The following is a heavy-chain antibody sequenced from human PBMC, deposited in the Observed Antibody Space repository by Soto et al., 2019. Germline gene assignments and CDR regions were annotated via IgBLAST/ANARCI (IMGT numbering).Heavy chain of an antibody. CDR2: ISAYNGNT. V-gene: IGHV1-18*01. J-gene: IGHJ6*02. Sequence: QVQLVQSGAEVKKPGASVKVSCKASGYTFTSYGISWVRQAPGQGLEWMGWISAYNGNTNYAQKRQGRFTMTTDTSTSTAYMELRSLRSDDTAVYYCARDLGVTYYYGSGSYRPLYYYGMDVWGQGTTVTVSS. CDR1: GYTFTSYG. CDR3: ARDLGVTYYYGSGSYRPLYYYGMDV. D-gene: IGHD3-10*01.